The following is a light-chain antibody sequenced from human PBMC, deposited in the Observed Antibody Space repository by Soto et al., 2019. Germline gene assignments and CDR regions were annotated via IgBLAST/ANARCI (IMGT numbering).Light chain of an antibody. V-gene: IGKV3-20*01. CDR2: GAS. CDR3: QQYGSSGT. Sequence: EIVLTQSPATLSLSPGERATLSCRASPSVTNYLAWYQQKPDQAPRLLIYGASNRATGIPDRFSGSGSGTDFTLTISRLEPEDFAVYYCQQYGSSGTFGQGTKVDIK. J-gene: IGKJ1*01. CDR1: PSVTNY.